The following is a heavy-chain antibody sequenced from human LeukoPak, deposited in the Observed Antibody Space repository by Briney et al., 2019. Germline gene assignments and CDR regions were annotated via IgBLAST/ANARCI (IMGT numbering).Heavy chain of an antibody. CDR2: INHSGST. CDR3: ARKRSQLGFRY. J-gene: IGHJ4*02. Sequence: SETLSLTCAVYGGSLSGYYWSWIRQPPGKGLEWIGEINHSGSTNYNPSLKSRVTISVDTSKNQFSLKLSSVTAADTAVYYCARKRSQLGFRYWGQGTLVTVSS. CDR1: GGSLSGYY. V-gene: IGHV4-34*01. D-gene: IGHD6-13*01.